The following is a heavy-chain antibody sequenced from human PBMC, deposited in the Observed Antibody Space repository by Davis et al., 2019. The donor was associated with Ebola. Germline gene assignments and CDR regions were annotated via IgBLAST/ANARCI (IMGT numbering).Heavy chain of an antibody. J-gene: IGHJ4*02. D-gene: IGHD3-22*01. CDR3: AKGELVITRGYFDH. V-gene: IGHV3-30*18. CDR1: GFTFSSYG. CDR2: ISYDGSNK. Sequence: GGSLRLSCAASGFTFSSYGMHWVRQAPGKGLEWVAVISYDGSNKYYADSVKGRFTISRDNSKNTVSLQMSSLRAEDTAIYYCAKGELVITRGYFDHWGQGILVTVSS.